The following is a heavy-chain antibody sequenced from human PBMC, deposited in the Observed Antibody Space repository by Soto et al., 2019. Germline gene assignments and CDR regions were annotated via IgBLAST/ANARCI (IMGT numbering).Heavy chain of an antibody. D-gene: IGHD3-22*01. V-gene: IGHV4-4*07. CDR3: AREGGYFDSSGSGVYHYYGVDV. CDR2: IYSSGST. CDR1: GDSISRIDYY. J-gene: IGHJ6*02. Sequence: SETLSLTCSVSGDSISRIDYYWSWIRQPAGKGLEWIGRIYSSGSTNYNSPLKSRVSMSLDTARNQISLKVKSVTATDTAVYYCAREGGYFDSSGSGVYHYYGVDVWGRGTTVTVSS.